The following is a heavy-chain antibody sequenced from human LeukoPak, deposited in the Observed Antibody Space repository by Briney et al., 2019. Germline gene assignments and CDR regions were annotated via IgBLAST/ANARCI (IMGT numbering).Heavy chain of an antibody. CDR2: FDPEDGET. V-gene: IGHV1-24*01. Sequence: ASVKVSCKVSGYTLTELSMHWVRQAPGKGLEWMGGFDPEDGETIYAQKFQGRVTMTEDTSTDTAYMELSSLRSEDTAVYYCATDYDILTGFDYWGQGTLVTVSS. D-gene: IGHD3-9*01. CDR1: GYTLTELS. CDR3: ATDYDILTGFDY. J-gene: IGHJ4*02.